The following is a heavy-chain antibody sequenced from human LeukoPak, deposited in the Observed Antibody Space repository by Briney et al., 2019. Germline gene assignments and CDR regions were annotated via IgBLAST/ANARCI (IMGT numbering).Heavy chain of an antibody. CDR1: GGSASSTTYF. D-gene: IGHD3-10*01. Sequence: PSETLSLTCTVSGGSASSTTYFWSWMRRPPGKGLEWIASINYSGSTYYNPSLKSRVTISVDTSDNQSSLKLSSVTAADTAVYYCARYVVYGAGKYYFDYWGQGTLVTVSS. CDR3: ARYVVYGAGKYYFDY. CDR2: INYSGST. J-gene: IGHJ4*02. V-gene: IGHV4-39*01.